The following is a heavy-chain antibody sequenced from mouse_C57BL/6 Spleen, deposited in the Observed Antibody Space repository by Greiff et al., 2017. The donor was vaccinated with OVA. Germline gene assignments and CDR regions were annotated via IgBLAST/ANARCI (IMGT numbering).Heavy chain of an antibody. V-gene: IGHV1-85*01. Sequence: QVQLKESGPELVKPGASVKLSCKASGYTFTSYDINWVKQRPGQGLEWIGWIYPRDGSTKYNEKFKGKATLTVDTSSSTAYMELHSLTSEDSAVYFCARSYSNYYYWYFDVWGTGTTVTVSS. CDR1: GYTFTSYD. J-gene: IGHJ1*03. CDR2: IYPRDGST. CDR3: ARSYSNYYYWYFDV. D-gene: IGHD2-5*01.